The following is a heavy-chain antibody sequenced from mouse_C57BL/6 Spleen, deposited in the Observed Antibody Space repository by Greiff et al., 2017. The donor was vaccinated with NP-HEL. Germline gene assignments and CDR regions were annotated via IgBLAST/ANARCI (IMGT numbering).Heavy chain of an antibody. CDR3: AIIYYDYPLAY. J-gene: IGHJ3*01. D-gene: IGHD2-4*01. V-gene: IGHV1-74*01. CDR2: IHPSDSDT. Sequence: VQLQQPGAELVKPGASVKVSCKASGYTFTSYWMHWVKQRPGQGLEWIGRIHPSDSDTNYNQKFKGKATLTVDKSSSTAYRQLSSLTSEDSAVYYCAIIYYDYPLAYWGQGTLVTVSA. CDR1: GYTFTSYW.